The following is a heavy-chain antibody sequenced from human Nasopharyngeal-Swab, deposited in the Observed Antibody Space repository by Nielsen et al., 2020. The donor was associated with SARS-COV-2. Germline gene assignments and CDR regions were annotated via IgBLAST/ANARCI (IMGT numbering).Heavy chain of an antibody. CDR1: GDSISSGGYY. D-gene: IGHD3-22*01. J-gene: IGHJ3*02. CDR2: IYYSGST. CDR3: ARARITMIVVVDAFDI. V-gene: IGHV4-31*03. Sequence: SETLSLICTVSGDSISSGGYYWSWIRQHPGKGLEWIGYIYYSGSTYYNPSLKSRVTISVDTSKNQFSLKLSSVTAADTAVYYCARARITMIVVVDAFDIWGQGTMVTVSS.